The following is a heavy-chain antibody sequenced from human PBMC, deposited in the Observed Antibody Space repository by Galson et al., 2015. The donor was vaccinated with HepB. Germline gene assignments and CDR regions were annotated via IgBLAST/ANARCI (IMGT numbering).Heavy chain of an antibody. J-gene: IGHJ6*02. CDR1: GYTFTSYG. CDR2: ISAYNGNT. CDR3: ARYPNVLLWLGEGNYGMDV. Sequence: SVKVSCKASGYTFTSYGISWVRQAPGQGLEWMGWISAYNGNTNYAQKLQGRVTMTTDTSTSTAYMELRSLRSDDTAVYYCARYPNVLLWLGEGNYGMDVWGQGTTVTVSS. D-gene: IGHD3-10*01. V-gene: IGHV1-18*01.